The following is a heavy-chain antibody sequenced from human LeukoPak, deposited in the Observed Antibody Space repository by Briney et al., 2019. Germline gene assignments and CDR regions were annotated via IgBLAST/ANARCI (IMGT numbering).Heavy chain of an antibody. V-gene: IGHV3-9*01. D-gene: IGHD4-11*01. Sequence: PGRSLRLSCAASGFTFDDYAMHWVRQAPGKGLEWVSGISWNSGSIGYADSVKGRFTISRDNAKNSLYLQMNSLRAEDTAVYYCARARSNPWSYFYYWGQGTLVTVSS. CDR2: ISWNSGSI. CDR1: GFTFDDYA. J-gene: IGHJ4*02. CDR3: ARARSNPWSYFYY.